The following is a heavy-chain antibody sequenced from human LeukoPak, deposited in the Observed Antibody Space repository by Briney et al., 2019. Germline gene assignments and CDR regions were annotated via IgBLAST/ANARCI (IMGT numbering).Heavy chain of an antibody. J-gene: IGHJ4*02. CDR3: ARGFYYDSSGYYYPLDY. V-gene: IGHV1-46*01. CDR1: GYTFTSYY. D-gene: IGHD3-22*01. Sequence: ASVKVSCKASGYTFTSYYMHWMRQAPGQGLEWMGIINPSGGSTSYAQKFQGRVTMTRDRSTGTVYMELSSLRSEDTAVYYCARGFYYDSSGYYYPLDYWGQGTLVTVSS. CDR2: INPSGGST.